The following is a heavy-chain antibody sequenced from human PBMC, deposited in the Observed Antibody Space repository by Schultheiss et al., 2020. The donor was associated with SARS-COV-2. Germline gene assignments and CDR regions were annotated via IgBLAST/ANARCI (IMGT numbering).Heavy chain of an antibody. CDR3: AKDLESLS. V-gene: IGHV3-21*05. J-gene: IGHJ5*02. CDR2: ISSSSSYI. Sequence: GGSLRLSCAASGFTFSNYSLTWVRQAPGKGLEWVSYISSSSSYIYYADSVKGRFTISRHNSKNTLYLQMNSLRAEDTAVYYCAKDLESLSWGQGTLVTVSS. CDR1: GFTFSNYS.